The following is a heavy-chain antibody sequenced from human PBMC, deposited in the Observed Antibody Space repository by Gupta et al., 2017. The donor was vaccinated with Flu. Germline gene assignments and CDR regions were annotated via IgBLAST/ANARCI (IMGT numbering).Heavy chain of an antibody. CDR1: GFTFSSYA. V-gene: IGHV3-23*01. D-gene: IGHD1-26*01. J-gene: IGHJ6*02. Sequence: EVQLLESGGGLVQPGGSLRLSCAASGFTFSSYAMSWVRQAPGKGLEWVSAISGSGGSTYYADSVKGRFTISRDNSKNTLYLQMNSLRAEDTAVYYCAKVSVFGGSYFYYYYYGMDVWGQGTTVTVSS. CDR2: ISGSGGST. CDR3: AKVSVFGGSYFYYYYYGMDV.